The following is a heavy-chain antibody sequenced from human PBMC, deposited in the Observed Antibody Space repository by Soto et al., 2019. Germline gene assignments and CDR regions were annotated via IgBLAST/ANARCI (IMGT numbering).Heavy chain of an antibody. Sequence: SETLSLTCTVSGGSISSGGYYWTWIRQHPGKGLEWIGYIYYSGSTFYNPSLKSRVAISLDTSKSQFSLRLNSVSAADTAVYFCARVRFHRLDFWGQGILVTVSS. CDR2: IYYSGST. CDR1: GGSISSGGYY. V-gene: IGHV4-31*03. CDR3: ARVRFHRLDF. D-gene: IGHD2-21*01. J-gene: IGHJ4*02.